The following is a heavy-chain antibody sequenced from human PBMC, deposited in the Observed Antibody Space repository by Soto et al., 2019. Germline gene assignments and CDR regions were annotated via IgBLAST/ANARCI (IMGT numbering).Heavy chain of an antibody. J-gene: IGHJ6*02. CDR2: IIPIFGTA. CDR3: ARNEAVFGVVIPHYYYGMDV. D-gene: IGHD3-3*01. Sequence: GASVKVSCKASGGTFSSYAISWVRQAPGQGLEWMGGIIPIFGTANYAQKFQGRVTITADESTSTAYMELSSLRSEDTAVYYCARNEAVFGVVIPHYYYGMDVWGQGTTVTVSS. CDR1: GGTFSSYA. V-gene: IGHV1-69*13.